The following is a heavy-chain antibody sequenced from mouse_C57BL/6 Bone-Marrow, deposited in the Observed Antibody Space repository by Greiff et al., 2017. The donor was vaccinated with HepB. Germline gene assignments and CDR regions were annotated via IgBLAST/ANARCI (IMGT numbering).Heavy chain of an antibody. CDR1: GFTFSSYA. D-gene: IGHD3-3*01. CDR3: ARDRAGLDY. Sequence: EVKLMESGGGLVKPGGSLKLSCAASGFTFSSYAMSWVRQTPEKRLEWVATISDGGSYTYYPDNVKGRFTISRDNAKNNLYLQMSHLKSEDTAMYYCARDRAGLDYWGQGTTLTVSS. V-gene: IGHV5-4*01. CDR2: ISDGGSYT. J-gene: IGHJ2*01.